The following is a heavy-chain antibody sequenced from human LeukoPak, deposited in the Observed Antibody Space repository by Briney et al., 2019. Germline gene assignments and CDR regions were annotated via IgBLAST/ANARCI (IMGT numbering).Heavy chain of an antibody. Sequence: GGSLRLSCAASGFTFSSYSMSWVRQAPGNGLGWVSSISSSSSYIYYADSVKGRFTISRDNAKNSLYLQMNSLRAEDTAVYYCARDPPATGTTGFDYWGQGTLVTVSS. D-gene: IGHD1-1*01. V-gene: IGHV3-21*01. J-gene: IGHJ4*02. CDR3: ARDPPATGTTGFDY. CDR1: GFTFSSYS. CDR2: ISSSSSYI.